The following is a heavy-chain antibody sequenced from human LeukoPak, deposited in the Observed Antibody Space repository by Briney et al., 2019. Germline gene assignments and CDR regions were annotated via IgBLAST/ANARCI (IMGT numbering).Heavy chain of an antibody. CDR3: ATLRFLEDFDY. V-gene: IGHV3-15*04. CDR1: GLTVTNAW. CDR2: IASKTDGGTT. J-gene: IGHJ4*02. Sequence: PGGSLRLSCAASGLTVTNAWMNWVRQAPGKGLEWVGRIASKTDGGTTDYAAPVKGRFTISRDDSKNTLFLQMNSLRAEDTAVYYCATLRFLEDFDYWGQGTLVTVSS. D-gene: IGHD3-3*01.